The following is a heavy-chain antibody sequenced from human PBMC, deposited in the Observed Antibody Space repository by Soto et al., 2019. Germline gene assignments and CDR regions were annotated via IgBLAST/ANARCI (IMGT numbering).Heavy chain of an antibody. CDR2: IYHSGST. CDR3: ARGPRDEGGSDDYYYYYYGMDV. J-gene: IGHJ6*02. V-gene: IGHV4-30-2*01. D-gene: IGHD5-12*01. CDR1: GGSISSGGYS. Sequence: SETLSLTCAVSGGSISSGGYSWSWIRQPPGKGLEWIGYIYHSGSTYYNPSLKSRVTISVDRSKNQFSLKLSSVTAADTAVYYCARGPRDEGGSDDYYYYYYGMDVWGQGTTVTVS.